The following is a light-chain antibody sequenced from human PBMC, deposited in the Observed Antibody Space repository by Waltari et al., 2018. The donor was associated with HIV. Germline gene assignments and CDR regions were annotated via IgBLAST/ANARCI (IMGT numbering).Light chain of an antibody. V-gene: IGLV1-40*01. CDR1: SSNIGAGYD. J-gene: IGLJ1*01. Sequence: QSVLTQPPSVSGAPGQRVTISCTGSSSNIGAGYDVPWYQQLPGTAPKLLINGNSNRPSGVPDRFSGSKSGTSASLAITGLQAEDEADYYCQSYDSSLSGSKVFGTGTKVTVL. CDR2: GNS. CDR3: QSYDSSLSGSKV.